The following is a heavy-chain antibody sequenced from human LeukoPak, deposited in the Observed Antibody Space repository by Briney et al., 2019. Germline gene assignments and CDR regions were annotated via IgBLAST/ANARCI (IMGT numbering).Heavy chain of an antibody. J-gene: IGHJ5*02. CDR1: GNYW. CDR2: INSDGSWT. V-gene: IGHV3-74*01. D-gene: IGHD2-2*01. CDR3: VSFYVTS. Sequence: GGSLRLSCEASGNYWMHWVRQAPGKGLVWVSHINSDGSWTSYADSVKGRFTISKDNAKNTVYLQMNNLRAADTAVYYCVSFYVTSWGRGTLVTVSS.